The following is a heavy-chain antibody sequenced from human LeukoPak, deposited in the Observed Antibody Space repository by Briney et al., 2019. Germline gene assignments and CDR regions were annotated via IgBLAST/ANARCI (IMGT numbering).Heavy chain of an antibody. CDR2: INHSGST. Sequence: PSETLSLTCAVYGGSFSGYYWSWIRQPPGKGLEWIGEINHSGSTNYNPSLKSRVTISVDTSKNQFSLKLSSVTAADTAVYYCARTGYSSSWYARYWGQGTLVTVPS. V-gene: IGHV4-34*01. CDR1: GGSFSGYY. CDR3: ARTGYSSSWYARY. D-gene: IGHD6-13*01. J-gene: IGHJ4*02.